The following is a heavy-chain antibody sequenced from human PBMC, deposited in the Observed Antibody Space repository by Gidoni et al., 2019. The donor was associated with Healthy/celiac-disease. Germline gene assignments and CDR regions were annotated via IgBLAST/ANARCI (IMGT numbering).Heavy chain of an antibody. Sequence: QVQLQQSGPGLVKPSEHLSLTCPVSGGSVSSGRYYCSWIRQPPGKGLAWIGYIYYSGSTNYNPSLKSRVNISVDTSKNQFSLKLSSVTAADTAVYDCARDPEYYDILTGYYVYGMDVWGQGTTVTVSS. CDR2: IYYSGST. CDR3: ARDPEYYDILTGYYVYGMDV. CDR1: GGSVSSGRYY. V-gene: IGHV4-61*01. J-gene: IGHJ6*02. D-gene: IGHD3-9*01.